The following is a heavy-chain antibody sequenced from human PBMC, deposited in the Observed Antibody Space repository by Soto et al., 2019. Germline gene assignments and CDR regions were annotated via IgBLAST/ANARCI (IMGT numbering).Heavy chain of an antibody. J-gene: IGHJ4*02. CDR1: GFTIRSNY. CDR3: ARGSERAYFDY. D-gene: IGHD1-1*01. Sequence: GGSLRLSCAASGFTIRSNYMSWVRQTPGKGLEWVSISYSGGTSNYADSVQGRFSISRDSSKNQLYLQMNNLRAEDTAVYYCARGSERAYFDYWGQGTLVTVSS. CDR2: SYSGGTS. V-gene: IGHV3-53*01.